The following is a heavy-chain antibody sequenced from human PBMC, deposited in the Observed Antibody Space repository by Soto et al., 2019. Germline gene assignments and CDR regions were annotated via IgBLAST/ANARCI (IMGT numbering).Heavy chain of an antibody. J-gene: IGHJ5*02. CDR2: IYYSTSAYYNPSGST. V-gene: IGHV4-39*01. CDR3: VRHKDRNCFDP. CDR1: GDSISSDSYY. Sequence: SETLYLTCTVSGDSISSDSYYWGWIRQPPGKGLEWIGSIYYSTSAYYNPSGSTYYNPSLKSRVTISIDTSKNHFSLKLSSVTATDTAVYYCVRHKDRNCFDPWGQGTLVTVSS.